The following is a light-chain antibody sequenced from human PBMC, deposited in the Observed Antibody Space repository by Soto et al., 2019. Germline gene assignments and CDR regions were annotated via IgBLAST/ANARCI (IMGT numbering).Light chain of an antibody. J-gene: IGKJ5*01. CDR2: GAS. V-gene: IGKV3-20*01. CDR1: QSVSSTY. Sequence: LTQSPGTLSLSPGDGATLSCRASQSVSSTYLAWYQQKPGQAPRLLIYGASNRATGIPDRFRGSGSGTDFTLTISRLEPEDFAVYYCQQYGGSMTFGQGTRLEIE. CDR3: QQYGGSMT.